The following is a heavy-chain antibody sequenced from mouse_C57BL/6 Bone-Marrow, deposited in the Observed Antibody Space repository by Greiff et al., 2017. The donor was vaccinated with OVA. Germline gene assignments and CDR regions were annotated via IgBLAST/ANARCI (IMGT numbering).Heavy chain of an antibody. J-gene: IGHJ3*01. Sequence: EVKVEESGGGLVQPGGSMKLSCAASGFTFSDAWMDWVRQSPEKGLEWVAEIRNKANNHATYYAESVKGRFTISRDDSKSSVYLQMNSLRAEDTGIYYCTRRGDYATRSAWFAYWGQGTLVTVSA. CDR2: IRNKANNHAT. CDR1: GFTFSDAW. CDR3: TRRGDYATRSAWFAY. D-gene: IGHD2-4*01. V-gene: IGHV6-6*01.